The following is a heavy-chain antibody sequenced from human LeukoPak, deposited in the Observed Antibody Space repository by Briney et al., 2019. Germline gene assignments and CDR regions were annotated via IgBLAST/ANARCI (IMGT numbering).Heavy chain of an antibody. CDR3: ARDSAYYYYYMDV. Sequence: SETLSLTCTVSGGSISSSSYYWGWIRQPPGKGLEWIGSIYYSGSTYYNPPLKRRVTISVDTSKNQFSLKLSSVTAADTAVYYCARDSAYYYYYMDVWGKGTTVTVSS. J-gene: IGHJ6*03. V-gene: IGHV4-39*07. CDR2: IYYSGST. CDR1: GGSISSSSYY.